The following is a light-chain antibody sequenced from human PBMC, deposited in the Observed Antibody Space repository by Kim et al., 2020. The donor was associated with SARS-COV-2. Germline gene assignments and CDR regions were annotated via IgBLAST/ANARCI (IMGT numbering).Light chain of an antibody. Sequence: TVATSCAGNSGTFCKGLVQCYQQRPRSAPTTVIYDDKTRPPAVPHRFFGCVDSSSNSASLTLSGLETEDGADCCCPSYTTNNFWVFGGGTQLTVL. V-gene: IGLV6-57*02. CDR3: PSYTTNNFWV. CDR2: DDK. CDR1: SGTFCKGL. J-gene: IGLJ3*02.